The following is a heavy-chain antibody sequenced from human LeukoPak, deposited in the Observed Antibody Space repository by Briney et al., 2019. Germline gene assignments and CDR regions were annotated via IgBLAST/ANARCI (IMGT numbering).Heavy chain of an antibody. Sequence: ASVKVSCKASGYTFSASLLHWVRQAPGQGLEWMGWISAYNGNTNYAQKLQGRVTMTTDTSTSTAYMELRSLRSDDTAVYYCASSSGAYYDFWSGSFDAFDIWGQGTMVTVSS. V-gene: IGHV1-18*04. CDR2: ISAYNGNT. D-gene: IGHD3-3*01. CDR3: ASSSGAYYDFWSGSFDAFDI. CDR1: GYTFSASL. J-gene: IGHJ3*02.